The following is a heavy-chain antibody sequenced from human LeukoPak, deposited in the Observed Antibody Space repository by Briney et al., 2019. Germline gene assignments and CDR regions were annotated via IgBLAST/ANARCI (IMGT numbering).Heavy chain of an antibody. CDR3: AKSLAAAGRYYYYMDV. CDR1: DGSISSGAYY. D-gene: IGHD6-13*01. Sequence: KTSETLSLTCTVSDGSISSGAYYWNWIRQPPGKGLEWIGYIYYSGSTYYNPSLKTRVTISADTSKNQFSLKLSSVTAADTAVYYCAKSLAAAGRYYYYMDVWGKGTTVIVSS. CDR2: IYYSGST. J-gene: IGHJ6*03. V-gene: IGHV4-30-4*08.